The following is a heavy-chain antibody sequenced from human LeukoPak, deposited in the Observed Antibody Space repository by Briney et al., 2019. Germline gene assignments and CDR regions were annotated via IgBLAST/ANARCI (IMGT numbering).Heavy chain of an antibody. CDR2: ISDNSGNT. CDR3: XXXXXXXXXXXDY. Sequence: FAXSXVRQAPGXGLXWVSAISDNSGNTXYXDSVKGRFTISRXXSXXTLYLQMNSLRAEDTAVYYXXXXXXXXXXXXDY. V-gene: IGHV3-23*01. J-gene: IGHJ4*01. CDR1: FA.